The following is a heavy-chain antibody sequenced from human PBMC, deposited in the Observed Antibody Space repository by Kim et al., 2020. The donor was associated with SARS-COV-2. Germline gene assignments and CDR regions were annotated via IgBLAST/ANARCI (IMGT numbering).Heavy chain of an antibody. D-gene: IGHD3-10*01. J-gene: IGHJ5*02. CDR2: IYWDDDK. V-gene: IGHV2-5*02. Sequence: SGPTLVKPTQTLTLTCTFSGFSLSTSGVGVGWIRQPPGKALEWLALIYWDDDKRYSPSLKSRLTITKDTSKNQVVLTMTNMDPVDTATYYCAHRIRRFGEAYNWFDPWGQGTLVTVSS. CDR3: AHRIRRFGEAYNWFDP. CDR1: GFSLSTSGVG.